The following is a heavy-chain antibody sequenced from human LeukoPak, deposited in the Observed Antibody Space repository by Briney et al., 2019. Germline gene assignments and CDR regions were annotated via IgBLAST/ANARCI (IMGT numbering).Heavy chain of an antibody. J-gene: IGHJ4*02. CDR3: AKIGQQWLIAEES. CDR2: IDTIGATT. Sequence: GGSLRLSCTAPGFTFSSQAMSWVRQAPGKGLKGVSTIDTIGATTSYTDSVKGRFTISRDNSKNMLYLQMDTLRAEDTAVYYCAKIGQQWLIAEESRGQGTLVTVSS. CDR1: GFTFSSQA. V-gene: IGHV3-23*01. D-gene: IGHD6-19*01.